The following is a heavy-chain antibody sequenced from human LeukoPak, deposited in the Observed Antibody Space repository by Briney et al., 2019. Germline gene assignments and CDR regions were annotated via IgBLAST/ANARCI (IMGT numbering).Heavy chain of an antibody. D-gene: IGHD3-22*01. J-gene: IGHJ4*02. CDR3: ARGRTYDSSGYYVWPTEYYFDY. V-gene: IGHV1-2*02. Sequence: GASVTVSCKASGYTFTGYYMHWVRQAPGQGLEWMGWINPNSGGTNYAQKFQGRVAMTRDTSISTAYMELSRLRSDDTAVYYCARGRTYDSSGYYVWPTEYYFDYWGQGTLVTVSS. CDR1: GYTFTGYY. CDR2: INPNSGGT.